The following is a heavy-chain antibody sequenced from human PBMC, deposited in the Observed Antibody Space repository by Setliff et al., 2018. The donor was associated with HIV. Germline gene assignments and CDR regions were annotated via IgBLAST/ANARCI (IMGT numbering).Heavy chain of an antibody. Sequence: GGSLRLSCTASGFTFSSYWMSWVRQAPGKGLEWVANIKQDGSEKYYVDSVKGRFTISRDNAKNTMYLQMNSLRDEDTAVYYCARGRRDCSSGSCYGPYYMDVWGKGTTVTVSS. J-gene: IGHJ6*03. V-gene: IGHV3-7*01. CDR3: ARGRRDCSSGSCYGPYYMDV. D-gene: IGHD2-15*01. CDR2: IKQDGSEK. CDR1: GFTFSSYW.